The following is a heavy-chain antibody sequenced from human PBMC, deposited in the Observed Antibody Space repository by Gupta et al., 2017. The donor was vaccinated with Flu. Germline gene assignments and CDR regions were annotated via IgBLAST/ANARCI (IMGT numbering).Heavy chain of an antibody. CDR3: ARDRADTAMAYDY. CDR2: IYASGST. Sequence: QVQLQESGPGLVKPSQTLSLTCIVSGGSVSSDNYYWSWIRQPAGKGLEWIGRIYASGSTKYNPSLKSRVTISVDTSKNKFSLRLRSVTAADTAVYYCARDRADTAMAYDYWGQGTLVTVSS. V-gene: IGHV4-61*02. CDR1: GGSVSSDNYY. J-gene: IGHJ4*02. D-gene: IGHD5-18*01.